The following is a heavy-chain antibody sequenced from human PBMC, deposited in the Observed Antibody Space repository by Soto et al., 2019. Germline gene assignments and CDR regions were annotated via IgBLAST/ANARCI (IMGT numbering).Heavy chain of an antibody. Sequence: EAQLVQSGGGLVQPGGSLRLSCAASGFSVSYNYMSWVRQAPGKGLEWVSLIYSGGGTDYAESVKGRFTISTDNSKNTLYLQMDSPKAEDTAIYYCATRMTTATYWGQGTLVTVSS. CDR2: IYSGGGT. J-gene: IGHJ4*02. CDR3: ATRMTTATY. CDR1: GFSVSYNY. V-gene: IGHV3-66*01. D-gene: IGHD4-17*01.